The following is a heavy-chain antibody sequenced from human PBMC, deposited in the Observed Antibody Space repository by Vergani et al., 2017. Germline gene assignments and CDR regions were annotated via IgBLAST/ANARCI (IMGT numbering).Heavy chain of an antibody. J-gene: IGHJ4*02. CDR1: GASIRSSDYY. Sequence: QLQLQESGPGLVKPSATLSLTCSVSGASIRSSDYYWSWIRQAPGMGLEWIGEVNHGGSTNYKPSLKSRVSISVDTSKNQFSLQLTSVTAADSALYFCTSIARAPTRRNPPPDYWGQGILVTVSS. D-gene: IGHD3-16*02. V-gene: IGHV4-39*07. CDR2: VNHGGST. CDR3: TSIARAPTRRNPPPDY.